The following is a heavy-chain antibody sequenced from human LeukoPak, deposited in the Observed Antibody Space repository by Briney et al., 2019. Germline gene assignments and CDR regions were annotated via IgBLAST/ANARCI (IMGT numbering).Heavy chain of an antibody. CDR1: GFTFTSSA. CDR3: AAESRIAVAGNDWYFDL. Sequence: ASVKVSCKASGFTFTSSAMQWVRQARGQRLEWIGWIVVGSGNTNYAQKFQERVTITRDMSTSTAYMELSSLRSEDTAVYYCAAESRIAVAGNDWYFDLWGRGTLVTVSS. D-gene: IGHD6-19*01. V-gene: IGHV1-58*02. CDR2: IVVGSGNT. J-gene: IGHJ2*01.